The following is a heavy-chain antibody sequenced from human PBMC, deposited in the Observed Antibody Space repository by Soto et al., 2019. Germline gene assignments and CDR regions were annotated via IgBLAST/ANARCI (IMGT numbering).Heavy chain of an antibody. J-gene: IGHJ4*02. Sequence: GGSLRLSCAASGFTFSSYAMSWVRQAPGKGLEWVSAISGSGGSTYYADSVKGRFTISRDNSKNTLYLQMNSLRAEDAAVYFCARYSGSYPSYYFDYWGQGTLVTVSS. V-gene: IGHV3-23*01. CDR3: ARYSGSYPSYYFDY. D-gene: IGHD1-26*01. CDR1: GFTFSSYA. CDR2: ISGSGGST.